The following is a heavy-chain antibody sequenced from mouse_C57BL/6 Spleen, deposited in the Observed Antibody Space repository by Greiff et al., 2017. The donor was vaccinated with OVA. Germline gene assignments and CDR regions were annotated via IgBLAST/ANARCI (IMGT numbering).Heavy chain of an antibody. D-gene: IGHD2-4*01. Sequence: EVQLQQSGPELVKPGASVKISCKASGYTFTDYYMNWVKQSHGKSLEWIGDINPNNGGTSYNQKFKGKATLTVDKSSSTAYMELRSLTSEDSAVYYCARRDYDRGSNYLDYWGQGTTLTVSS. CDR2: INPNNGGT. CDR1: GYTFTDYY. CDR3: ARRDYDRGSNYLDY. J-gene: IGHJ2*01. V-gene: IGHV1-26*01.